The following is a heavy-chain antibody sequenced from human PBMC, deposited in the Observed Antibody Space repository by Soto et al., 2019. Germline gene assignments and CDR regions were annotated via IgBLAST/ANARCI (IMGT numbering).Heavy chain of an antibody. D-gene: IGHD3-22*01. CDR2: ISYDGSNK. J-gene: IGHJ6*04. CDR1: GFTFSSYA. Sequence: PGGSLRLSCAASGFTFSSYAMHWVRQAPGKGLEWVAVISYDGSNKYYADSVKGRFTISRDNSKNTLYLQMNSLRAEDTAVYYCARDPGYYYDNSGLYGMDVWGKGTMVPVSS. CDR3: ARDPGYYYDNSGLYGMDV. V-gene: IGHV3-30-3*01.